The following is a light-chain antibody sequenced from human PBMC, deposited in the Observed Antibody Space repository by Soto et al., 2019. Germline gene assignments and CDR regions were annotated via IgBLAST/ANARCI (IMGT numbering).Light chain of an antibody. CDR2: AAS. CDR1: QAISNY. Sequence: DIQMTQSPSSLTASVGDGVTITCRASQAISNYLVWYQQKPGKVPKLLIYAASTLQSGVPSRFSGGGFGTDFTLTISSLQPDDVAIYYCQKYNGDQWAFGQGTKVEIK. J-gene: IGKJ1*01. V-gene: IGKV1-27*01. CDR3: QKYNGDQWA.